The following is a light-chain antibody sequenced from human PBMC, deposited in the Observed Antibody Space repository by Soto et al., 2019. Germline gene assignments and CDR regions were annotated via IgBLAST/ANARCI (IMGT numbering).Light chain of an antibody. Sequence: EIVLTQSPATLSLSPGERATLSCRASQSVYSYLAWYQQKPGQAPRLLIYDASNRATGIPVRFSGSGSGTDFTLTISSLEPGDFAVYYCQQRRYWPLTFGGGTEVEIK. CDR3: QQRRYWPLT. J-gene: IGKJ4*01. CDR1: QSVYSY. CDR2: DAS. V-gene: IGKV3-11*01.